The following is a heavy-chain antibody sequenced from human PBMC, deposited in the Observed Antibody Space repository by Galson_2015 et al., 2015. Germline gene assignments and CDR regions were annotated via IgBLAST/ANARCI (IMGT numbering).Heavy chain of an antibody. D-gene: IGHD2-15*01. J-gene: IGHJ4*02. CDR2: IYIGGDT. V-gene: IGHV3-53*01. CDR3: ARDSRCSGSSCYSSFDH. CDR1: GFTVSSNY. Sequence: SLRLSCAASGFTVSSNYMSWVRQAPGKGLEWVSVIYIGGDTYYADSVKGRFTVSRDNSKNTLYLQMNSLRAEDTAVYYCARDSRCSGSSCYSSFDHWGQGTLVTVSS.